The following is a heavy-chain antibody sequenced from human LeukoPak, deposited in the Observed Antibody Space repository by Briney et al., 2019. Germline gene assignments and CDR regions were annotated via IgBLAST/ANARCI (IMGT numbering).Heavy chain of an antibody. CDR3: ARSRSGYSYDHAAFEI. Sequence: SETLPLTCTVSGGSISTYYWSWIRQSPGKGLEWIAYIYYRGSTTYNPSLRSRVTISVDTSRNHFSLKLSSVTAADTAVYYCARSRSGYSYDHAAFEIWGRGTLVTVSS. D-gene: IGHD5-18*01. V-gene: IGHV4-59*01. J-gene: IGHJ3*02. CDR1: GGSISTYY. CDR2: IYYRGST.